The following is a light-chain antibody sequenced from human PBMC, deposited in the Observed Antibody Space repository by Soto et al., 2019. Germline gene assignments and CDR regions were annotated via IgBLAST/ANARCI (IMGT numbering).Light chain of an antibody. J-gene: IGKJ1*01. V-gene: IGKV1-27*01. Sequence: IQMTQSPSSLSASVGDRVTITCRPSQGIGNALAWYQQKPGTVPKLLIHSASTLQSGVPSRFSGSGSGTDFTLTISSLQPEDVASYYCQKYDSAPTFGPGTKV. CDR3: QKYDSAPT. CDR2: SAS. CDR1: QGIGNA.